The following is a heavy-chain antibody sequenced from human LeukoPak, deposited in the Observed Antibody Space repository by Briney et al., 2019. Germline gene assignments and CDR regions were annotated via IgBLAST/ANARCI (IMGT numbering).Heavy chain of an antibody. D-gene: IGHD4-11*01. CDR3: ARDRGDYSNSYYYYYMDV. J-gene: IGHJ6*03. CDR1: GFTFSDYY. Sequence: GGSLRLSCTASGFTFSDYYMSWIRQAPGKGLEWVSYISSSGSTIYYADSVKGRFTISRDNAKNSLYLQMSSLRAEDTAVYYCARDRGDYSNSYYYYYMDVWGKGTTVTVSS. CDR2: ISSSGSTI. V-gene: IGHV3-11*01.